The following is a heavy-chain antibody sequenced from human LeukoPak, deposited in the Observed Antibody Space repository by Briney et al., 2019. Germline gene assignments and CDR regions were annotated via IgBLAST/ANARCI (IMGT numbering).Heavy chain of an antibody. CDR2: ISSSSSYI. CDR1: GFTFSSYS. V-gene: IGHV3-21*01. J-gene: IGHJ4*02. CDR3: ARVGYSYGYGGDY. Sequence: PGGSLRLSCAASGFTFSSYSMNWVRQAPGKGLEWVSSISSSSSYIYYADSVKGRFTISRDNAKNSLYLQMNSLRAEDTAVYYCARVGYSYGYGGDYWGQGTLVTVSS. D-gene: IGHD5-18*01.